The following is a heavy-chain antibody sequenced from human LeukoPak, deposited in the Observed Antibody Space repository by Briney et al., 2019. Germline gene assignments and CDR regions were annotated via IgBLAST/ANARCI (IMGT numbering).Heavy chain of an antibody. CDR2: ITASGAVT. Sequence: GGSLRLSCAASGFTFGSYAISWVRQAPGKGLEWVSAITASGAVTYYADSVKGRFTISRDNSKNTLYLQMNRLRAEDTAVYYCARVAVVDYDILTGYFDYWGQGTLVTVSS. V-gene: IGHV3-23*01. J-gene: IGHJ4*02. CDR3: ARVAVVDYDILTGYFDY. CDR1: GFTFGSYA. D-gene: IGHD3-9*01.